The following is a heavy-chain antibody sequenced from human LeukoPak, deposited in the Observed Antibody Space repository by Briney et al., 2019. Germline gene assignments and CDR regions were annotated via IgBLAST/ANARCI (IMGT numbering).Heavy chain of an antibody. J-gene: IGHJ3*01. CDR3: ARDRYCDILTGYFGVDAFDD. V-gene: IGHV4-39*07. CDR1: GGSISSGGYY. Sequence: SQTLSLTCTVSGGSISSGGYYWGWIRQPPGKGLEWIGSINHSGSTYYNPSLKSRVTISVDTSKNQFSLKLSSVTAADTAVYYCARDRYCDILTGYFGVDAFDDWGQGTMVTVSS. CDR2: INHSGST. D-gene: IGHD3-9*01.